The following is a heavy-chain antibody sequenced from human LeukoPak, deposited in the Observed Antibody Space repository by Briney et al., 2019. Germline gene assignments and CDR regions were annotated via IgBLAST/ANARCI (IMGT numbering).Heavy chain of an antibody. J-gene: IGHJ4*02. V-gene: IGHV1-3*01. CDR1: GYTFTSYA. CDR3: ARTGDYGLPHFDY. CDR2: INAGNGNT. Sequence: ASVKVSCKASGYTFTSYAMHWVRQAPGQRLEWMGWINAGNGNTRYSQKFQGRVTITRDTSASTAYMELSSLRSEDTAVYYCARTGDYGLPHFDYWGQGTLVTVSS. D-gene: IGHD4-17*01.